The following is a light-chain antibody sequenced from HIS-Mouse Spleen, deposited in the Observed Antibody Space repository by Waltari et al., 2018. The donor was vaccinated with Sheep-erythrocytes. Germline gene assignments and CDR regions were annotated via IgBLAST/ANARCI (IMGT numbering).Light chain of an antibody. J-gene: IGLJ1*01. CDR3: CSYAGSYNHV. V-gene: IGLV2-11*02. CDR2: DVS. Sequence: QSALTQPRSVSGSPGQSVTISCPGTSRDVGGYNYVSCYQQHPVKAPKLMIYDVSKRPSGVPDRFSGSKSGNTASLTISGLQAEDEADYYCCSYAGSYNHVFATGTKVTVL. CDR1: SRDVGGYNY.